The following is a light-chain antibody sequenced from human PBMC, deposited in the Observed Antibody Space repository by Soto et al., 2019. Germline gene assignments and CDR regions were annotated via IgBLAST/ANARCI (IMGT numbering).Light chain of an antibody. J-gene: IGKJ3*01. V-gene: IGKV4-1*01. Sequence: DIVMTQSPDSLAVSLGERATINCKSSQSVLYSSNNKNYLAWYQQKPGQPPKLLIYWASTRESGVPDRFSGSGSGTDFTFTISSLQAEDVAVYYCLQNYSTPFTFGPGTKVDIK. CDR1: QSVLYSSNNKNY. CDR2: WAS. CDR3: LQNYSTPFT.